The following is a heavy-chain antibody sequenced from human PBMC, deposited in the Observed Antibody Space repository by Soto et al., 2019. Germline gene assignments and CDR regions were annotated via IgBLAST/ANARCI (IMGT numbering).Heavy chain of an antibody. CDR2: IRSKANSYAT. Sequence: PGGSLRLSCAAAGCTFIGSAMHWVRQASGKGLEWVGRIRSKANSYATAYAASVKGRFTISRDDSKNTAYLQMNSLKTEDTAVYYCTAVAQQLEYYYYGMDVWGQGTTVTVSS. D-gene: IGHD6-13*01. V-gene: IGHV3-73*01. CDR3: TAVAQQLEYYYYGMDV. CDR1: GCTFIGSA. J-gene: IGHJ6*02.